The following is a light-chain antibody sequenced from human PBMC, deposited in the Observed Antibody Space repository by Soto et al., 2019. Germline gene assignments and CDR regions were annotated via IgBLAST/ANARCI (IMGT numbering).Light chain of an antibody. J-gene: IGKJ1*01. V-gene: IGKV3-15*01. Sequence: GERATLSCRASQSVSSYLAWYQQKPGQAPSLLIYGAFTRATGIPARFSGTGSGTEFTLTISSLQSEDFALYYCPEYNQCPLTFAQRIKVYIK. CDR3: PEYNQCPLT. CDR2: GAF. CDR1: QSVSSY.